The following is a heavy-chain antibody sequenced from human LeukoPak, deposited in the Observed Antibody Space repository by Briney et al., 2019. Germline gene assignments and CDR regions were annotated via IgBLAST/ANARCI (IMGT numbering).Heavy chain of an antibody. CDR2: IKQDGTEK. V-gene: IGHV3-7*03. Sequence: GGSLRLSCAASGFTFSTYWMSWVRQAPGKGLEWVASIKQDGTEKYYVDSVKGRFTISRDNAKNSLYLQTNSLRAEDTAVYYCARDRRLAAAGVFFDYWGQGTLVTVSS. J-gene: IGHJ4*02. CDR3: ARDRRLAAAGVFFDY. CDR1: GFTFSTYW. D-gene: IGHD6-13*01.